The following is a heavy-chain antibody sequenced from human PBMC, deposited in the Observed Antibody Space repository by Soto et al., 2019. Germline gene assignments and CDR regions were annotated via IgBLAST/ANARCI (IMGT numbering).Heavy chain of an antibody. V-gene: IGHV3-23*01. CDR3: AKDRHWGLFDY. CDR1: GFTFSSYA. Sequence: GESLKISCAASGFTFSSYAMSWVRQAPGKGLEWVSAISGSGGSTYYADSVKGRFTISRDNSKNTLYLQMNSLRAEDTAVYYCAKDRHWGLFDYWGQGTLVTVSS. CDR2: ISGSGGST. D-gene: IGHD7-27*01. J-gene: IGHJ4*02.